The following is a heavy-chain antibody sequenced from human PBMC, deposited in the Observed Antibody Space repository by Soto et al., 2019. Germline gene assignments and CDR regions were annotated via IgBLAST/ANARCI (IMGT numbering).Heavy chain of an antibody. Sequence: PGGSLRLSCAASGFTFSSYAMHWVRQAPGKGLEYVSAISSNGGSTYYADSVKGRFTFSRDNSKSTLYMQMNSPRAEDTAVYYCARAPPNGDIRGGHYALDIWGKGTTVPVSS. CDR1: GFTFSSYA. J-gene: IGHJ3*02. V-gene: IGHV3-64*04. CDR3: ARAPPNGDIRGGHYALDI. D-gene: IGHD2-15*01. CDR2: ISSNGGST.